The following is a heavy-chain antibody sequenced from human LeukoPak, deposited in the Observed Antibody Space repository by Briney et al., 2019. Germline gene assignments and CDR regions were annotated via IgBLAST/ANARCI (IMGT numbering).Heavy chain of an antibody. D-gene: IGHD6-13*01. Sequence: GESLKISCKSSGYSFTSYWIAWVRQLPGKGLEWMGILYPGDSDTRYSPSFQGQVTISADRSITTAYLQWSSLKASDTAMYYCARLYLPYTSAWYGSAFDIWGQGTMVTVSS. V-gene: IGHV5-51*01. J-gene: IGHJ3*02. CDR1: GYSFTSYW. CDR2: LYPGDSDT. CDR3: ARLYLPYTSAWYGSAFDI.